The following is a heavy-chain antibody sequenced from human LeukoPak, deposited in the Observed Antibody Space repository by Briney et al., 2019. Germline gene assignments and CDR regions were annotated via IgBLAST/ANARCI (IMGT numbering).Heavy chain of an antibody. CDR2: IDPSDSYT. CDR1: GYSFTNYW. D-gene: IGHD5-18*01. Sequence: GESLKISCKGSGYSFTNYWITWVRQMPGKGLEWMGRIDPSDSYTNYSPSFQGHVTISADKSITIGYLQWSCLKASDTAMYYCARTRGYSYGPPFDFWGQGTLVTVSS. J-gene: IGHJ4*02. V-gene: IGHV5-10-1*01. CDR3: ARTRGYSYGPPFDF.